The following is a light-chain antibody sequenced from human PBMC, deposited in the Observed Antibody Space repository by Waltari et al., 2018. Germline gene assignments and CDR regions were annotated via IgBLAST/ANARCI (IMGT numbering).Light chain of an antibody. V-gene: IGKV3-15*01. CDR1: QSVRSN. Sequence: ELVMTQSPATLSVSPGEGATLSWRASQSVRSNLAWYQQKPGQAPRLLIYGASTRATGIPARFNGGGSGTEFTLTISSLQSEDFATYYCQQYNNWPGTFGQGTKVEIK. J-gene: IGKJ1*01. CDR3: QQYNNWPGT. CDR2: GAS.